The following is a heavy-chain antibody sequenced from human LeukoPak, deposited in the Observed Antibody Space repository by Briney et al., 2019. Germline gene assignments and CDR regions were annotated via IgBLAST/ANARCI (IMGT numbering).Heavy chain of an antibody. J-gene: IGHJ4*02. CDR2: ISGDGSST. CDR3: AKGALKFYHCSGGNCYFDY. Sequence: PGGSLRLSCAASGFTFSSYAMTWVRQAPGKWLEWVSTISGDGSSTYYADSVKGRFTISRDNSKNILYLQMNSLKAEDTAVYYCAKGALKFYHCSGGNCYFDYWGQGTLVTVSS. V-gene: IGHV3-23*01. D-gene: IGHD2-15*01. CDR1: GFTFSSYA.